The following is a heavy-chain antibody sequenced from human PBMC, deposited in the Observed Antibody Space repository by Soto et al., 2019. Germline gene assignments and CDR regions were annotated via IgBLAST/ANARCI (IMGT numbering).Heavy chain of an antibody. CDR3: ARDPLYYYDSSGHDY. V-gene: IGHV3-21*05. CDR1: GFTFSSYS. J-gene: IGHJ4*02. Sequence: PGGSLRLSCAASGFTFSSYSMNWVRQAPGKWLEWVSFISSSSSYIYYADSVKGRFTISRDNAKNSLYLQMNSLRAEDTAVYYCARDPLYYYDSSGHDYWGQGTLVTVSS. CDR2: ISSSSSYI. D-gene: IGHD3-22*01.